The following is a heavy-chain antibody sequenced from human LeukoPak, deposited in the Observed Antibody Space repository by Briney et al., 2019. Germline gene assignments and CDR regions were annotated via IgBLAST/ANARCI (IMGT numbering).Heavy chain of an antibody. Sequence: GGSLRLSCAASGFSFSTYWMSWVRRAPGTGLEWVATIRQDGSEKLYVDSVKGRFTISRDNAKNSLYLQMNSLRAEDTAVYYCARGSYSYGLPGGGYFDYWGQGTLVTVSS. CDR2: IRQDGSEK. V-gene: IGHV3-7*01. J-gene: IGHJ4*02. CDR3: ARGSYSYGLPGGGYFDY. D-gene: IGHD5-18*01. CDR1: GFSFSTYW.